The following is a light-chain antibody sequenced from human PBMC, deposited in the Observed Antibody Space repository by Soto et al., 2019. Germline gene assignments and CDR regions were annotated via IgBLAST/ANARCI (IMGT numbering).Light chain of an antibody. V-gene: IGLV2-14*01. Sequence: QSALTQPASVSGSPGQSITISCTGTSSDVGNHNYVSWYQQYPGKAPKLIIYEVNNRPSGVSSRFSGSKSGNTASLTISGLHTEDEGDYYCNSYTTSSPVFGGGTKLTVL. J-gene: IGLJ2*01. CDR2: EVN. CDR1: SSDVGNHNY. CDR3: NSYTTSSPV.